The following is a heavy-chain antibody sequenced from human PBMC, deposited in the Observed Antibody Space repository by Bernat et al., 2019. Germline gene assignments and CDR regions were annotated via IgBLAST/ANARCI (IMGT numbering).Heavy chain of an antibody. D-gene: IGHD2-8*01. CDR3: AKDGSRGVQMGEFGTLETDV. CDR2: TRYDGDNK. V-gene: IGHV3-30*02. Sequence: QVRLVESGGGVVQPGGSLRLSCAASGFTFRNYGMHWVRQTPAKGLEWVAFTRYDGDNKYYLDSVRGRFTISRDNSKNTLYLQMNSLRPEDTAVYYCAKDGSRGVQMGEFGTLETDVWGQGTTVTVSS. J-gene: IGHJ6*02. CDR1: GFTFRNYG.